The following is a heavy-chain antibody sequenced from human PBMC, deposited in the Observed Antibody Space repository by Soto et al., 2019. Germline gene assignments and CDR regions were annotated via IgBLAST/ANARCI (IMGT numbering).Heavy chain of an antibody. CDR1: SGPSKSHN. D-gene: IGHD3-10*01. J-gene: IGHJ6*01. CDR3: VRQGIGFLHGLVDV. CDR2: VYDTWST. Sequence: QVQVQQSGPGLVKPSETLSLTCTVSSGPSKSHNWGWIRQPPGRGLEWIGYVYDTWSTSYNPSLKGRVDVSADTSTNRISLTLRFVTAADTAVYYCVRQGIGFLHGLVDVWGQGTTVIVSS. V-gene: IGHV4-59*08.